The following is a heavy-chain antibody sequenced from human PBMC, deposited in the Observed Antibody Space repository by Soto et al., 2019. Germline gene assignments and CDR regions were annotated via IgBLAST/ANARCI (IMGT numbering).Heavy chain of an antibody. V-gene: IGHV5-51*01. CDR1: GYSFTSYW. CDR2: IYPGDSDT. D-gene: IGHD3-10*01. Sequence: PGESLKISCKGSGYSFTSYWIGWVRQMPGKGLEWMGIIYPGDSDTRYSPSFQGQVTISADKSISTAYLQWSSLKASDTAMYYCARVPDEQWGPYYGSGGNWFDPWGQGTLVTVSS. J-gene: IGHJ5*02. CDR3: ARVPDEQWGPYYGSGGNWFDP.